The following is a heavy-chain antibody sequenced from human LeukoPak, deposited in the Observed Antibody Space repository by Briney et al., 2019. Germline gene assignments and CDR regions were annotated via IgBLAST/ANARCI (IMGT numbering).Heavy chain of an antibody. CDR2: INLNSGGT. Sequence: ASVKVSCKASGYTFTGYYMHWVRQAPGQGLEWMGWINLNSGGTNYAQKFQGRVTMTRDTSISTAYMELSRLRSDDTAVYYCARVSSSEYCSGGSCYGDYWGQGTLVTVPS. CDR1: GYTFTGYY. V-gene: IGHV1-2*02. J-gene: IGHJ4*02. D-gene: IGHD2-15*01. CDR3: ARVSSSEYCSGGSCYGDY.